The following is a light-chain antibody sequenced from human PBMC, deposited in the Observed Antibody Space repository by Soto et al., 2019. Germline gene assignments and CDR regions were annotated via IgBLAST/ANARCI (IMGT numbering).Light chain of an antibody. J-gene: IGLJ1*01. CDR1: SSNIGAGYD. V-gene: IGLV1-40*01. Sequence: QSVLTQPPSVSGAPGQRVTISCTGSSSNIGAGYDVHWYQQLPGTAPKLLIYGNSNRPSGVPDRFSGSKPGTSASLAITGLQAEDEADYYCQSYDSSLSGSIVFGTGTKVTVL. CDR3: QSYDSSLSGSIV. CDR2: GNS.